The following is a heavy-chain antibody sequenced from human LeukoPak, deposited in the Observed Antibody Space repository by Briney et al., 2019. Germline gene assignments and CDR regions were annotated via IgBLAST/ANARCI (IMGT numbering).Heavy chain of an antibody. V-gene: IGHV4-4*07. CDR3: AWIFDRDI. CDR1: GGPIRNSY. CDR2: IHGTLGST. D-gene: IGHD3-3*01. Sequence: SETLSLICTVSGGPIRNSYWSWVRHSAGTGMQWIGRIHGTLGSTNHNPSLKSRVVMSLDTSSNQFSLRLSAMSAADTATYYCAWIFDRDIWGQGTLVTVSP. J-gene: IGHJ3*02.